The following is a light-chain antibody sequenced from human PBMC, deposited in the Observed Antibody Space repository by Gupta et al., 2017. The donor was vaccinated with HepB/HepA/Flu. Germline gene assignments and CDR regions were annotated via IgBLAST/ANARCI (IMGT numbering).Light chain of an antibody. Sequence: DIVMTQSPLSLPVTPGEPASISCRSSQSLRHSNGYNYLDWYLQKPGQSPQLLIYLGSNRAAGVLDRFSGSGVGIDVTLKISRGEAEDVGGYYCRQTPQNPPVTFGQGTHVEIK. V-gene: IGKV2-28*01. CDR3: RQTPQNPPVT. CDR1: QSLRHSNGYNY. J-gene: IGKJ5*01. CDR2: LGS.